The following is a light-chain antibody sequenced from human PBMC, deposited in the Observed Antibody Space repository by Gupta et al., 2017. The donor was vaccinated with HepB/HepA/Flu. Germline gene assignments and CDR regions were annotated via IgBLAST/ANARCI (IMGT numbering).Light chain of an antibody. V-gene: IGLV1-40*01. J-gene: IGLJ2*01. CDR1: SSNIGAGYD. Sequence: QSVLTQPPSVSRAPGQRVTISCTGSSSNIGAGYDVHWYQQRPGTAPKLLVNGNSNRPSGVPDRFSGSKSGTAASLAITGLQAEDEADYYCQSYDSSLSGVFGGGTKLTVL. CDR2: GNS. CDR3: QSYDSSLSGV.